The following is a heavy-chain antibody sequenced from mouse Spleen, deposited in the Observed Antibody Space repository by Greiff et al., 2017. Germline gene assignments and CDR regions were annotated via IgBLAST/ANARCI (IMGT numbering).Heavy chain of an antibody. J-gene: IGHJ4*01. D-gene: IGHD1-1*01. CDR1: GYTFTDYE. V-gene: IGHV1-15*01. Sequence: QVQLQQSGAELVRPGASVTLSCKASGYTFTDYEMHWVKQTPVHGLEWIGAIDPETGGTAYNQKFKGKAILTADKSSSTAYMELRSLTSEDSAVYYCHYYGSSYDAMDYWGQGTSVTVSS. CDR2: IDPETGGT. CDR3: HYYGSSYDAMDY.